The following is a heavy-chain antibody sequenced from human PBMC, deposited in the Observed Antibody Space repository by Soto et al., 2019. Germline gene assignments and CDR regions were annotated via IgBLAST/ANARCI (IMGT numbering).Heavy chain of an antibody. CDR1: GGSISSSSYY. D-gene: IGHD5-18*01. CDR3: AKAIPVAMAPFDC. V-gene: IGHV4-39*01. Sequence: PSETLSLTCTVSGGSISSSSYYWGWIRQPPGKGLEWIGSIYYSGNTYYNPSLKSRVTISVDTAKNQFSLKLSSVTAADTAVHYCAKAIPVAMAPFDCWGQGTLVTVSS. J-gene: IGHJ4*02. CDR2: IYYSGNT.